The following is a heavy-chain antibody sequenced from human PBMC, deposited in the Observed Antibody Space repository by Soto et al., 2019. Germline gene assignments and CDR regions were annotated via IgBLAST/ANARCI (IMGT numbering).Heavy chain of an antibody. CDR2: ISGSGYAT. CDR3: AKEETVLVNYYYYYGMDV. CDR1: GFTFSSYA. J-gene: IGHJ6*02. Sequence: VQLLESGGGLVQPGGSLRLSCAASGFTFSSYAMSWVRQAPGMGLEWVSVISGSGYATYYADSVKGRFTVSRDNSNNTVYPQMNSLRAEDTAVYYCAKEETVLVNYYYYYGMDVWGQGTTVTVSS. V-gene: IGHV3-23*01. D-gene: IGHD4-17*01.